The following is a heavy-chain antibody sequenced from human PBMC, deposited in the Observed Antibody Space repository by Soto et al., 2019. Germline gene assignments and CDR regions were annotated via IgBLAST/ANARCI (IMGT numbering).Heavy chain of an antibody. V-gene: IGHV1-3*01. CDR1: GYTFTSFL. CDR3: TRSRRGET. J-gene: IGHJ1*01. Sequence: QVQLVQSGAEVKKPGASVTVSCKASGYTFTSFLIHCERQAPGQRLEWMGWINADNGDTKYSQKFHGRVTVTRDTSASTAYMELIRLRYEDTAMYYCTRSRRGETWGQGTLVTVS. D-gene: IGHD2-21*01. CDR2: INADNGDT.